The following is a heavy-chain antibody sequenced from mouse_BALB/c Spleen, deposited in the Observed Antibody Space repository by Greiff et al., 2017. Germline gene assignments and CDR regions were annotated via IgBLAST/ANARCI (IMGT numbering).Heavy chain of an antibody. CDR3: ARLHTTGYFDV. V-gene: IGHV1S130*01. D-gene: IGHD2-12*01. Sequence: VQLQQSGSVLVRPGASVKLSCKASGYTFTSSWMHWAKQRPGQGLEWIGEIHPNSGNTNYNEKFKGKATLTVDTSSSTAYVDLSSLTSEDSAVYYCARLHTTGYFDVWGAGTTVTVSS. CDR1: GYTFTSSW. J-gene: IGHJ1*01. CDR2: IHPNSGNT.